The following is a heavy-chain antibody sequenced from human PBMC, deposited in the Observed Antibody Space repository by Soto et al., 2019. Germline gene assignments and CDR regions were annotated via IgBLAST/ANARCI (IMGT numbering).Heavy chain of an antibody. CDR3: ARELTTLEWSPSDFDY. Sequence: GGSLRLSCAVSGFTFRTFTMNWVRQAPGKGLEWVSSISRSGNYIYYADSVKGRFTISRDNAKNSLYLHMNSLRAEDTAVYYCARELTTLEWSPSDFDYWGQGTLVTVSS. D-gene: IGHD3-3*01. CDR2: ISRSGNYI. J-gene: IGHJ4*02. V-gene: IGHV3-21*01. CDR1: GFTFRTFT.